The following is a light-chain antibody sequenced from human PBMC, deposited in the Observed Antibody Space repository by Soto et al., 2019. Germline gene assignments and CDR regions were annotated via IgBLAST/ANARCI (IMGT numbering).Light chain of an antibody. Sequence: EIVMTQSPATLSVSPGERATLSCRASQSVSSNLAWYQQKPGQAPRLLIYGASTRPTGIPARFSGSGSGTEFTLTISSLQSEDFAVYYCQQRSNWPLSFGGGTKVEIE. J-gene: IGKJ4*01. V-gene: IGKV3-15*01. CDR1: QSVSSN. CDR3: QQRSNWPLS. CDR2: GAS.